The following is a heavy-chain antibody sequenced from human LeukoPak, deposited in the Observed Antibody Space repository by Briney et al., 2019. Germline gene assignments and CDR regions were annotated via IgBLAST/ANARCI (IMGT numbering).Heavy chain of an antibody. CDR3: AREALITIFGVVHYGMDV. D-gene: IGHD3-3*01. CDR2: IWYDGSNK. Sequence: GGSLRLSCAASGFTFSSYGMHWVRQAPGKGLEWVAVIWYDGSNKYYADSVKGRFTISRDNSKNTLYLQMNSLRAEDTAVYYCAREALITIFGVVHYGMDVWGQGTTVTVSS. CDR1: GFTFSSYG. J-gene: IGHJ6*02. V-gene: IGHV3-33*01.